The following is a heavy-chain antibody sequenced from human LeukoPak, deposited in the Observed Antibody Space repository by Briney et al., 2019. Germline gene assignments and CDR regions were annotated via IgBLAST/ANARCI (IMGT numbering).Heavy chain of an antibody. CDR1: GYTFTGHY. Sequence: GASVKVSCKASGYTFTGHYMHWVRQAPGQGLEWMGRINPNSGGTNYAQKFQGRVTMTRDTSISTAYMELSRLRSDDTAVYYCARIGVLAARGNWFDPWGQGTLVTVSS. J-gene: IGHJ5*02. CDR2: INPNSGGT. CDR3: ARIGVLAARGNWFDP. V-gene: IGHV1-2*06. D-gene: IGHD6-6*01.